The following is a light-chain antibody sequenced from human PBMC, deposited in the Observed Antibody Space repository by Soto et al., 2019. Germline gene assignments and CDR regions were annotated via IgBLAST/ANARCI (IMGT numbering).Light chain of an antibody. CDR3: GTWDSSLSAGV. V-gene: IGLV1-51*01. Sequence: QSVLTQPPSVSAAPGQKVTISCSGSSSNIGNHYVSWYQQLPGTAPKLLIYDNNKRPSGIPDRFSGSKSGTSATLGITGLQTGDEAYFYCGTWDSSLSAGVFGGGTKLTVL. J-gene: IGLJ3*02. CDR2: DNN. CDR1: SSNIGNHY.